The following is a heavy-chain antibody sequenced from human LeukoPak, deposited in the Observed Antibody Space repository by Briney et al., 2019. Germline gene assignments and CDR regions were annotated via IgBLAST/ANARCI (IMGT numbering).Heavy chain of an antibody. CDR3: ARGWEPYSSSFDY. V-gene: IGHV6-1*01. CDR1: GDSVSSNSAA. D-gene: IGHD6-13*01. J-gene: IGHJ4*02. CDR2: TYYRSKWYN. Sequence: SQTLSLTCAISGDSVSSNSAAWNWLRQSPSRGLEWVGRTYYRSKWYNEYAISVRSRITINPDTSKNQFSLQLNSVTPDDTAVYYCARGWEPYSSSFDYWGQGTLVTVSS.